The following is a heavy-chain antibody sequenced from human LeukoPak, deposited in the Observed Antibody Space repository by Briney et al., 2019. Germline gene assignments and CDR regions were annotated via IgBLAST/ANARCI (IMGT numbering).Heavy chain of an antibody. CDR2: ISGGDGST. J-gene: IGHJ4*02. CDR1: GFAFSSYA. V-gene: IGHV3-23*01. CDR3: AKSRSVITPYYFDY. D-gene: IGHD3-22*01. Sequence: GGSLRLSCAASGFAFSSYAVSWVRQAPGKGLEWVSSISGGDGSTYYADSVKGRFTISRDNSKNTLYLQMNSLRAEDTALCYCAKSRSVITPYYFDYWGQGTLVTVSS.